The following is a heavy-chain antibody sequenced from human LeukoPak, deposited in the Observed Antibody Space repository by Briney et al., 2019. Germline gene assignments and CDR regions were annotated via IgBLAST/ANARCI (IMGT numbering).Heavy chain of an antibody. Sequence: SETLSLTCAVYGGSFRGYYWSWIRQPPGKGLEWIGEINFGGSINYTPSLKSRVTISVDTSKNQFSLKLSSVTAADTAVYYCASKIGYCSSVSCYLDYWGQGTLVTVSS. J-gene: IGHJ4*02. CDR3: ASKIGYCSSVSCYLDY. CDR2: INFGGSI. D-gene: IGHD2-15*01. CDR1: GGSFRGYY. V-gene: IGHV4-34*01.